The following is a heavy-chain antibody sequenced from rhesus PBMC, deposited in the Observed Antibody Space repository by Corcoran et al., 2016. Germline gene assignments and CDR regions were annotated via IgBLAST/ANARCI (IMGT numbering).Heavy chain of an antibody. CDR2: NNSGGGST. D-gene: IGHD6-31*01. CDR3: AKDVGIAAAGGFDY. J-gene: IGHJ4*01. CDR1: GFTFSSYW. Sequence: EVQLVESGGGLAKPGGSLRLSCAASGFTFSSYWMNLVRQAPGKGLEWVTANNSGGGSTYSADSVKGRFNISRDNSKNTLSLQMNSLRAEDTAVYYCAKDVGIAAAGGFDYWGQGVLVTVSS. V-gene: IGHV3S25*01.